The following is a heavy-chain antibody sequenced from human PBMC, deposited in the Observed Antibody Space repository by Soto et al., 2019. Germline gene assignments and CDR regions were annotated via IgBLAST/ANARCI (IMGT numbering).Heavy chain of an antibody. J-gene: IGHJ3*01. V-gene: IGHV1-69*01. CDR3: ARRSVSHSNAFDF. D-gene: IGHD2-15*01. CDR1: GGTFRNLA. Sequence: QVQLVQSGAEVKKPGSSVKVYCKASGGTFRNLAINWVRQAPGQGLEWMGGFIPIIGGGINAQKFQGRVTITSDESTSTAYMELISLKSEDTAMYFCARRSVSHSNAFDFWGQGTMVTVSS. CDR2: FIPIIGGG.